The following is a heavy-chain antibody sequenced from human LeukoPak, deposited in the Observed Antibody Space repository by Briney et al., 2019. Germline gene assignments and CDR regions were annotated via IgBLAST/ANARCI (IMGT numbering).Heavy chain of an antibody. Sequence: AFVKVSCKASGYTFSSYYIQWVRQAPGQGLEWMGIINPSGGVTNYAQKFQGRVTMTRDTSTSTVYMVLNSLRSEDTAVYYCATGSSWFDSWGQGTLVTVSS. J-gene: IGHJ5*01. CDR2: INPSGGVT. CDR3: ATGSSWFDS. V-gene: IGHV1-46*03. CDR1: GYTFSSYY. D-gene: IGHD6-13*01.